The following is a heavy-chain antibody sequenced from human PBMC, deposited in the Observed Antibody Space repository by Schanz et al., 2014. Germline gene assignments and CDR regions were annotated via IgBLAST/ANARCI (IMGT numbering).Heavy chain of an antibody. CDR2: ISYDGRSK. Sequence: VQLVESGGGVVQPGRSLRLSCAASGFTFSSYTMHWVRQAPGKGLEWVAVISYDGRSKDYADSVKGRFTISRDNSKNTVFLQMNSLRGEDTAVYYCASADYTNYFDYWGQGTLVTVSS. D-gene: IGHD4-4*01. CDR1: GFTFSSYT. CDR3: ASADYTNYFDY. J-gene: IGHJ4*02. V-gene: IGHV3-30*04.